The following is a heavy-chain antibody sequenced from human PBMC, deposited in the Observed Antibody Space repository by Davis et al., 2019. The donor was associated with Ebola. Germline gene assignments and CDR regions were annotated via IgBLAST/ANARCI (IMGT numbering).Heavy chain of an antibody. V-gene: IGHV3-33*01. CDR3: TRDNLYYYDTSGYHDVFDV. CDR1: GFTFSRYA. D-gene: IGHD3-22*01. J-gene: IGHJ3*01. CDR2: IWYDGSNK. Sequence: PGGSLRLSCAASGFTFSRYAMHWVRQAPGKGLEWVAVIWYDGSNKYYADSVKGRFTISRDNSKNTLYLQMNNLRAEDTAVYFCTRDNLYYYDTSGYHDVFDVWGQGTMVTVSS.